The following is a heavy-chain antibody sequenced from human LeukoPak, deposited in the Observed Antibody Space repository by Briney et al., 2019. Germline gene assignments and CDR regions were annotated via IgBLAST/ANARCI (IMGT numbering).Heavy chain of an antibody. CDR1: GGSISSYY. CDR3: ARHGNGIAVAVFDY. Sequence: SETLSLTCTVSGGSISSYYWSWLRQPPGKGLEWIGYIYYSGSTNYNPSLKSRVTISVDTSKNQFSLKLSSVTAADTAVYYCARHGNGIAVAVFDYWGQGTLVTVSS. CDR2: IYYSGST. J-gene: IGHJ4*02. D-gene: IGHD6-19*01. V-gene: IGHV4-59*08.